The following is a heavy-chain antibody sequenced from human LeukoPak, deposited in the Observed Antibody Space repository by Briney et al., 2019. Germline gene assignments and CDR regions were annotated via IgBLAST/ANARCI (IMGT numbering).Heavy chain of an antibody. D-gene: IGHD6-13*01. CDR1: GGSISSYY. Sequence: SETLSLTCTVSGGSISSYYWSWIRQPPGKGLEWIGYIYYSGSTNYNPSLKSRVTISVDTSKNQFSLKLSSVTAADTAVCYCAREVAAAGTPYNWFDPWGQGTLVTVSS. CDR2: IYYSGST. CDR3: AREVAAAGTPYNWFDP. J-gene: IGHJ5*02. V-gene: IGHV4-59*01.